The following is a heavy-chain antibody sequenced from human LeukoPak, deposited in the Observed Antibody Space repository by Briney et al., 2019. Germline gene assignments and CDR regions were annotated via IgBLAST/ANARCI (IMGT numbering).Heavy chain of an antibody. CDR2: IYSTGST. CDR1: GGSISSYY. J-gene: IGHJ6*02. D-gene: IGHD1-1*01. V-gene: IGHV4-4*07. CDR3: ATGTTVVYGMDV. Sequence: SETLSLTCTVSGGSISSYYWSWIRQPAGKGLEWIGRIYSTGSTNYNPSLKSRVTMSVDTSKNQFSLKLSSVTAADTAVYYCATGTTVVYGMDVWGQGTTVTVSS.